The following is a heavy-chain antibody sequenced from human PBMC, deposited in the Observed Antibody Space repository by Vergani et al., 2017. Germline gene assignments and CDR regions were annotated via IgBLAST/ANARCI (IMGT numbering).Heavy chain of an antibody. CDR3: ARVDTQVPATSHFYYMDV. CDR1: GDTFSDYY. V-gene: IGHV1-2*02. Sequence: QVQLVQSGAEVKKSGASVKVSCKASGDTFSDYYIHWVRQAPGQGLEWMAWINPNTGGTNYAQKFQGRVTMTRDMSISTAYMELSRLTSDDTAVYYCARVDTQVPATSHFYYMDVWGKGTTVVVSS. CDR2: INPNTGGT. J-gene: IGHJ6*03. D-gene: IGHD6-25*01.